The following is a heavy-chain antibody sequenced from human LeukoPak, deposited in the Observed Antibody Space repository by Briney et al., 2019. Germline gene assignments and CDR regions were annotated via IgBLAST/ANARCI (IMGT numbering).Heavy chain of an antibody. CDR1: GGSISSSSYY. Sequence: SSETLSLTCTVSGGSISSSSYYWGWIRQPPGKGLEWIGSIYYSGSTYYNPSLKSRVTILVDTSKNQFSLKLSSVTAADTAVYYCARDYGYKSRGGASDIWGQGTMVTVSS. J-gene: IGHJ3*02. CDR3: ARDYGYKSRGGASDI. V-gene: IGHV4-39*07. CDR2: IYYSGST. D-gene: IGHD1-14*01.